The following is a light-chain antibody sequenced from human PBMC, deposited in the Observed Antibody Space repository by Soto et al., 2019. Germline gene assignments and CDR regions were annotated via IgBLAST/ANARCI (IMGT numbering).Light chain of an antibody. J-gene: IGLJ2*01. CDR3: QSYDSSLSGSVV. CDR1: SSNIGAGYD. CDR2: GNS. Sequence: QSVLTQPPSVSGAPGQRVTISCTGSSSNIGAGYDVHWYQQLPGTAPKLLIYGNSNRPSGVPDRFSGSKSGTSASLAITGLQAEDEADYCCQSYDSSLSGSVVFGGGTKLTVL. V-gene: IGLV1-40*01.